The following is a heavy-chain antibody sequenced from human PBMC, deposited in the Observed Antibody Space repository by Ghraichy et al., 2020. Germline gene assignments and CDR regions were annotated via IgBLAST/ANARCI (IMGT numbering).Heavy chain of an antibody. Sequence: GGSLRLSCAASGFTVSSNYMSWVRQAPGKGLEWVSVIYSGGSTYYADSVKGRFTISRHNSKNTLYLQMNSLRAEDTAVYYCASWGVDTAMAIPPIYYYYGMDVWGQGTTVTVSS. CDR3: ASWGVDTAMAIPPIYYYYGMDV. V-gene: IGHV3-53*04. CDR2: IYSGGST. CDR1: GFTVSSNY. J-gene: IGHJ6*02. D-gene: IGHD5-18*01.